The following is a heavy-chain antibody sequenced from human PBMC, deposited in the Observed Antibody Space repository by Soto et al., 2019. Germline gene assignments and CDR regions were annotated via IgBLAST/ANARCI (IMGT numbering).Heavy chain of an antibody. V-gene: IGHV3-64D*06. CDR1: GFTFSSYA. CDR2: ISSNGGST. Sequence: PWGALRLSCSTSGFTFSSYAMHWVRQAPGKGLEYVSAISSNGGSTYYADSVKGRFTISRDNSKNTLYLQMSSLRAEDTAVYYCVKRDYDFWSGSLHYWGQGTLVTVSS. J-gene: IGHJ4*02. D-gene: IGHD3-3*01. CDR3: VKRDYDFWSGSLHY.